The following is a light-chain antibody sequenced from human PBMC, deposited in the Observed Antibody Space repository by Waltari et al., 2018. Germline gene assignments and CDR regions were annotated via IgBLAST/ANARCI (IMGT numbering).Light chain of an antibody. V-gene: IGLV8-61*01. CDR3: LLFMGGGVYV. J-gene: IGLJ1*01. CDR1: SGSVSSNSH. CDR2: NTN. Sequence: QTVVTQEPSFSVSPGGTVTLPCGLSSGSVSSNSHPSLYQQTPGQAPRTLTYNTNTRLSGVPERFSGSILGNKAALTITGAQADDESDYYCLLFMGGGVYVFGTGTKVTVL.